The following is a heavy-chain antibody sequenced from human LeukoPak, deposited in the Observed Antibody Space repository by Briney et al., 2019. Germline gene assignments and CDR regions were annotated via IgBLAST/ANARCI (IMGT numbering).Heavy chain of an antibody. V-gene: IGHV2-70*11. J-gene: IGHJ4*02. CDR1: GVSLSTSGGC. Sequence: SGPALVKPTQTLTLTCRFSGVSLSTSGGCVSGIRQPPGKALEWLARIDWDDDKYYSTSLKTRLTISKDTSKKQVVLTMTNMDPVDTATYYCARIWLTRSYYFDYWGQGTLVTVSS. CDR3: ARIWLTRSYYFDY. CDR2: IDWDDDK. D-gene: IGHD5-12*01.